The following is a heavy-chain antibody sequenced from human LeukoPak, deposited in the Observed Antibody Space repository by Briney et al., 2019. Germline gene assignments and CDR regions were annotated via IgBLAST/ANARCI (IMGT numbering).Heavy chain of an antibody. CDR3: EKGFGDTTFGVVTAYDY. D-gene: IGHD3-3*01. J-gene: IGHJ4*02. V-gene: IGHV3-23*01. CDR1: GFTFTRYA. CDR2: ISGSGGTT. Sequence: GQSLRLSCAASGFTFTRYAMAWVRRAPGKGLEWVSTISGSGGTTYYPDSVGGRFAISRDNSNNSLYLQMNSLDADDTALYYCEKGFGDTTFGVVTAYDYWGQGILVTVSS.